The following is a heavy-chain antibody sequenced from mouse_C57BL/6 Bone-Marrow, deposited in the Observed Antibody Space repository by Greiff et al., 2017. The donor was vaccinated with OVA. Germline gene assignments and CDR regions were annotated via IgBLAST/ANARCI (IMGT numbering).Heavy chain of an antibody. Sequence: VKLQQPGAELVKPGASVKLSCKASGYTFTSYWMHWVKQRPGQGLEWIGMIHPNSGSTNYNEKFKSQATLTVDKSSSTAYMQLSSLTSEDSAVYYCARSDIGRQLRLDWLAYWGQGTLVTVSA. CDR2: IHPNSGST. J-gene: IGHJ3*01. CDR1: GYTFTSYW. V-gene: IGHV1-64*01. D-gene: IGHD3-2*02. CDR3: ARSDIGRQLRLDWLAY.